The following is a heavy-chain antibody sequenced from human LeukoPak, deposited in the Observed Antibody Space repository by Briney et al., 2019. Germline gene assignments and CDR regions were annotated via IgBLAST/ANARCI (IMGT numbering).Heavy chain of an antibody. CDR1: GFTFSSYS. V-gene: IGHV3-21*01. CDR2: ISSSSSYI. CDR3: ARGADYGDYAGY. J-gene: IGHJ4*02. D-gene: IGHD4-17*01. Sequence: PGGSLRLSCAASGFTFSSYSMNWVRQAPGKGLEWVLSISSSSSYIYYADSVKGRFTISRDNAKNSLYLQMNSLRAEDTAVYYCARGADYGDYAGYWGQGTLVTISS.